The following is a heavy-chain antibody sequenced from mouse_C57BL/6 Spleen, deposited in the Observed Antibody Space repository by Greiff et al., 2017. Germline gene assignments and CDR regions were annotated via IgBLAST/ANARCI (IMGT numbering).Heavy chain of an antibody. D-gene: IGHD1-1*01. J-gene: IGHJ2*01. V-gene: IGHV1-81*01. CDR1: GYTFTSYG. Sequence: VQLQQSGAELARPGASVKLSCKASGYTFTSYGISWVKQRTGQGLEWIGEIYPRSGNTNYNAKFKGKATLTADKPSSTAYMELHSQTSEVSTVYCCARPGDYYGSSPPDYWGQGTTLTGSA. CDR3: ARPGDYYGSSPPDY. CDR2: IYPRSGNT.